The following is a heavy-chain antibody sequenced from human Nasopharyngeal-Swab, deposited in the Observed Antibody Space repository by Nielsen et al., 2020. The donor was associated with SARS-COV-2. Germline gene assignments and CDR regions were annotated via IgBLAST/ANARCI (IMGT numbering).Heavy chain of an antibody. CDR2: IDWDDDK. J-gene: IGHJ3*02. Sequence: SGPTLGKPPQTLTLTCTFCVFTLSTSGMCVSWSRQPPGKALEWLALIDWDDDKYYSTSLKTRLTISKDTSKNQVVLTMTNMDTVDTAKYYCARTRIGNAFDIWGQGTMVTVSS. V-gene: IGHV2-70*01. D-gene: IGHD1-26*01. CDR1: VFTLSTSGMC. CDR3: ARTRIGNAFDI.